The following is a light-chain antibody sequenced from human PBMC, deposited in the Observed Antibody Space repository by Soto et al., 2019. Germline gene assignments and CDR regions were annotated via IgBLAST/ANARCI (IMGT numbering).Light chain of an antibody. Sequence: EIVLTQSPGTLSLSPGERATLSCRASQSVSNTYLAWYQQKAGQAPRLLIYAASSRATGIPDRFSGSGSGTDFTLTISRLEPEDFAVYYCQQFSSSSHTFGQGTKLDIK. CDR1: QSVSNTY. CDR2: AAS. CDR3: QQFSSSSHT. V-gene: IGKV3-20*01. J-gene: IGKJ2*01.